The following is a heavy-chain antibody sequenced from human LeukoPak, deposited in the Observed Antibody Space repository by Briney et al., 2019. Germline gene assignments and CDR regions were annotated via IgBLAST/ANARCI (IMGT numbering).Heavy chain of an antibody. CDR3: ARDHGSGSTDYFDY. J-gene: IGHJ4*02. CDR1: GFTFSTYS. CDR2: ISTDTSYI. Sequence: GGSLRLSCAASGFTFSTYSMNWVRQTPGQGLEWVSSISTDTSYIYYADSVKGRFTISRDNAKNSLYLQMKSLRVEDTAVYYCARDHGSGSTDYFDYWGQGTLVTVSS. V-gene: IGHV3-21*01. D-gene: IGHD3-22*01.